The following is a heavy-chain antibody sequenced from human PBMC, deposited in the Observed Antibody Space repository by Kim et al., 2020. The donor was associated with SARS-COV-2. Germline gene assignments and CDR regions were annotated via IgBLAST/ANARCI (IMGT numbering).Heavy chain of an antibody. V-gene: IGHV3-33*01. J-gene: IGHJ2*01. D-gene: IGHD6-19*01. CDR3: ARGRRVAALLWYFDL. Sequence: GGSLRLSCAASGFTFSSYGMHWVRQAPGKGLEWVAVIWYDGSNKYYADSVKGRFTISRDNSKNTLYLQMNSLRAEDTAVYYCARGRRVAALLWYFDLWGRGTLVTVSS. CDR2: IWYDGSNK. CDR1: GFTFSSYG.